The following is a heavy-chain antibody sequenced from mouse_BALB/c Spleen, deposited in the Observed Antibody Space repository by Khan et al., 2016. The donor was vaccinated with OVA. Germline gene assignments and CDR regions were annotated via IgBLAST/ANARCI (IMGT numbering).Heavy chain of an antibody. CDR1: GFSLTSYG. Sequence: VELKESGPGLVAPSQSLSLTCTVSGFSLTSYGVHWVRQPPGKGLEWLVVIWSDGSTNYNSVLKSRLSISNANAKSQVFLKMNRNKTDDTAIDYCARWCDGCSSLCALDYWGQGTSVTVSS. V-gene: IGHV2-6*02. CDR3: ARWCDGCSSLCALDY. CDR2: IWSDGST. J-gene: IGHJ4*01. D-gene: IGHD2-3*01.